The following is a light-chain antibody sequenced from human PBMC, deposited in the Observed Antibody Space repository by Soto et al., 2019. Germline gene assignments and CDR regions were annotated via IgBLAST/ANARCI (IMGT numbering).Light chain of an antibody. CDR1: QSVSSN. Sequence: EIEVTQYPCKLPWSGGESSTLSCPSSQSVSSNLAWYQQKPGQAPRLLIYGASTRATGIPARFSGSASGTEHTLTIRSLDPQAFAIYYSQPRAHRTLTTCGHGTRLENK. J-gene: IGKJ5*01. CDR3: QPRAHRTLTT. V-gene: IGKV3-15*01. CDR2: GAS.